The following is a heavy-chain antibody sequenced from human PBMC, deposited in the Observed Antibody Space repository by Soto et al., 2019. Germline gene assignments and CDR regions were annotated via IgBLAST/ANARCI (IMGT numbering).Heavy chain of an antibody. D-gene: IGHD3-10*01. CDR2: IYYSGST. CDR3: ASPYYYGSGSYFASYYGMDF. J-gene: IGHJ6*02. Sequence: SETLSLTCTVSGGSISSSSYYWGWIRQPPGKGLEWIGSIYYSGSTYYNPSLKSRVTISVDTSKNQFSLKLSSVTAADTAVYYCASPYYYGSGSYFASYYGMDFWGQGTTVT. V-gene: IGHV4-39*01. CDR1: GGSISSSSYY.